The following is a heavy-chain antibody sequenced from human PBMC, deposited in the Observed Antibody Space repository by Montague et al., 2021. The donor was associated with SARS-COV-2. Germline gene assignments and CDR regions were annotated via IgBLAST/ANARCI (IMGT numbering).Heavy chain of an antibody. J-gene: IGHJ4*02. Sequence: CAISGDSVSIEVATWNWVEQSPSRDLPMLGGTYYLSKWYNDYAESVKSRITIDPDTSKHQFSLHLNSVTPEDTAVYYCARIPVGSKYYFDFWGQGTLVTVSS. CDR2: TYYLSKWYN. CDR3: ARIPVGSKYYFDF. CDR1: GDSVSIEVAT. V-gene: IGHV6-1*01. D-gene: IGHD2-2*01.